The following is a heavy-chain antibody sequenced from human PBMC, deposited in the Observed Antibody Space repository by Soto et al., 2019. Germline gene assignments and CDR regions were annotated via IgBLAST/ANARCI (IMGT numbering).Heavy chain of an antibody. D-gene: IGHD3-9*01. CDR1: GFTFSTYA. Sequence: QVQLVESGGGVVQPGRSLRLSCTTSGFTFSTYAFHWVRQAPGKGLEWVAVLSSDENSKYYADSVRGRFTISRDNSKNTLYLQMNSLRAEDTAVYFFARDLRKVRYYDYWGQGTLVTLSS. V-gene: IGHV3-30*04. J-gene: IGHJ4*02. CDR3: ARDLRKVRYYDY. CDR2: LSSDENSK.